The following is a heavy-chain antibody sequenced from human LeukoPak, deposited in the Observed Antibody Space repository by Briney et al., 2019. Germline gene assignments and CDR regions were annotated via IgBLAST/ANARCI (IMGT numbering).Heavy chain of an antibody. CDR3: AKDHYYDSSGYYTSWYYFDY. J-gene: IGHJ4*02. CDR2: ISGSGGST. D-gene: IGHD3-22*01. CDR1: GFTFSSYA. V-gene: IGHV3-23*01. Sequence: PGGSLRLSCAASGFTFSSYAMSWVRQAPGKGLEWVSAISGSGGSTYYADSVKGRFTISRDNSKNTLYLQMNSLRAEDTAVYYCAKDHYYDSSGYYTSWYYFDYWGQGTLVTVSS.